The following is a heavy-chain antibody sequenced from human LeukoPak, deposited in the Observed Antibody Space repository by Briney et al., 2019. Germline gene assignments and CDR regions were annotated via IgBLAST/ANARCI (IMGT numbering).Heavy chain of an antibody. CDR1: GYTFTRYG. J-gene: IGHJ5*02. V-gene: IGHV1-18*01. CDR2: LSGYNEKT. CDR3: ARDPGSFLSGSGWLNWFEP. D-gene: IGHD6-19*01. Sequence: ASVKVSCKASGYTFTRYGINWVRQAPGQGLEWMGLLSGYNEKTNYAQKFQGRVTMTTDTSTSTAYMELRRLRSDDTAVYYCARDPGSFLSGSGWLNWFEPWGQGTLVTVSS.